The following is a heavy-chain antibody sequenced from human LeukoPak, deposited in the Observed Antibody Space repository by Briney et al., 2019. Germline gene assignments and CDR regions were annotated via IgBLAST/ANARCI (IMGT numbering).Heavy chain of an antibody. CDR1: GFDLSAYW. V-gene: IGHV3-74*01. D-gene: IGHD5-12*01. CDR2: KSSDGSNT. Sequence: GGSLRLSCAASGFDLSAYWMHWVRQVPGKGLVWVSRKSSDGSNTNYADSVKGRFTVSRDNVRNSLYLQMNSLRAEDTAMYYCARDAGNSGYGCDLWGQGTLVTVSS. J-gene: IGHJ5*02. CDR3: ARDAGNSGYGCDL.